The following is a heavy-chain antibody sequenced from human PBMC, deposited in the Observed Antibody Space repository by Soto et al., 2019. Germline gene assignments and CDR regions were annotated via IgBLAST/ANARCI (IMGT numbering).Heavy chain of an antibody. CDR1: VGSISSYY. CDR2: IYYSGST. J-gene: IGHJ4*02. V-gene: IGHV4-59*01. D-gene: IGHD3-22*01. Sequence: SETLSLTCTVSVGSISSYYWSWIRQPPGKGLEWIGYIYYSGSTNYNPSLKSRVTISVDTSKNQFSLKLSSVTAADTAVYYCARDSGYDTPFVYWGQGTLVTVSS. CDR3: ARDSGYDTPFVY.